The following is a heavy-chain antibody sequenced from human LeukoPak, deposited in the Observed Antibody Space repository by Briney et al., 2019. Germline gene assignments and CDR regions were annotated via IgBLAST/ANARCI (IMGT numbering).Heavy chain of an antibody. D-gene: IGHD2-2*02. J-gene: IGHJ4*02. Sequence: SKTLSLTCAVYGGSFSGYYWSWIRQPPGKGLEWIGEINHSGSTNYDPSLKSRVTISVDTSKNQFSLKLSSVTAADTAVYYCARVHTPPSDYWGQGTLVTVSS. V-gene: IGHV4-34*01. CDR2: INHSGST. CDR1: GGSFSGYY. CDR3: ARVHTPPSDY.